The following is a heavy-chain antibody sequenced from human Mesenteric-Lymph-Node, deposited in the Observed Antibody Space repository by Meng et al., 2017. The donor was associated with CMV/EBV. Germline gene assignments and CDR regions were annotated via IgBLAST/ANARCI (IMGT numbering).Heavy chain of an antibody. V-gene: IGHV3-53*01. D-gene: IGHD1-26*01. CDR3: ARDSGSYRLDYYYYYGMDV. Sequence: GESLKISCAASGFTVSSNYMSWVRQAPGKGLEWVSVIYSDGSTYYADSVKGRFTISRDNSKNTLYLQMNSLRAEDTAVYYCARDSGSYRLDYYYYYGMDVWGQGTTVTVSS. J-gene: IGHJ6*02. CDR1: GFTVSSNY. CDR2: IYSDGST.